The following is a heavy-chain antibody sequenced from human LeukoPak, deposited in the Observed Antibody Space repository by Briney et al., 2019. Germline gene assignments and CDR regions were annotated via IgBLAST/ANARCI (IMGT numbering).Heavy chain of an antibody. CDR3: ARVPGYSNNDLYFDY. CDR1: GFTFSSYA. Sequence: QSGGSLRLSCAASGFTFSSYAMSWVRQAPGKGLEWVSAISGSGGSTYYADSVKGRFTISRDNSKNTLYLQMNSLRAEDTAVYYCARVPGYSNNDLYFDYWGQGTLVTVSS. V-gene: IGHV3-23*01. J-gene: IGHJ4*02. CDR2: ISGSGGST. D-gene: IGHD4-11*01.